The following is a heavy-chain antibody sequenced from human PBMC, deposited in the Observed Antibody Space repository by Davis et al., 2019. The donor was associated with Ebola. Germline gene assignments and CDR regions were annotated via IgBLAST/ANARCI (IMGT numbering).Heavy chain of an antibody. CDR3: ARGREWLPY. CDR1: GGSISSHY. Sequence: PSETLSLTCTVSGGSISSHYWSWIRQPPGKGLEWIGYIYYSGSTNYNPSLKSRVTISVDTSKNQFSLKLSSVTAADTAVYYCARGREWLPYWGQGTLVTVSS. CDR2: IYYSGST. J-gene: IGHJ4*02. V-gene: IGHV4-59*11. D-gene: IGHD5-12*01.